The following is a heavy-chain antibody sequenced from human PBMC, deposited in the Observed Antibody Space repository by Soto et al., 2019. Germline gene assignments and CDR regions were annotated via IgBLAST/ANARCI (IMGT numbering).Heavy chain of an antibody. V-gene: IGHV4-34*01. CDR1: GGFVSSGSYY. CDR3: ARVERGTATAVVDAFDI. Sequence: QVQLQQWGAGLLKPSETLSLTCAVYGGFVSSGSYYWSWIRQPPGKGLEWIGEMSHSGGTHFNPSLKSRVTIPVGTAKKQFSLKMSSVTAADTALYYCARVERGTATAVVDAFDIWGPGTMVTFAS. CDR2: MSHSGGT. D-gene: IGHD2-21*02. J-gene: IGHJ3*02.